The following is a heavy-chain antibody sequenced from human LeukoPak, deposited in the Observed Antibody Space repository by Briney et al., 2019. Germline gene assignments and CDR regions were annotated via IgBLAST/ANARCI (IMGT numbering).Heavy chain of an antibody. D-gene: IGHD3-22*01. CDR1: GYTFTGYY. CDR3: ARDLGIVVVIKPFDY. V-gene: IGHV1-18*04. J-gene: IGHJ4*02. Sequence: ASVKVSCKASGYTFTGYYMHWVRQAPGQGLEWMGWISAYNGNTNYAQKLQGRVTMTTDTSTSTAYMELRSLRSDDTAVYYCARDLGIVVVIKPFDYWGQGTLVTVSS. CDR2: ISAYNGNT.